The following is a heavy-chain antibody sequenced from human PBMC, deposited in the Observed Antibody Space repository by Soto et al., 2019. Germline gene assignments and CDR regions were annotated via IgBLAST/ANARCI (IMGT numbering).Heavy chain of an antibody. CDR1: GYSFTNYW. CDR3: ARIWEMATVAACDY. V-gene: IGHV5-51*01. D-gene: IGHD6-13*01. CDR2: IYPGDSDT. J-gene: IGHJ4*02. Sequence: PGESLKISCKGSGYSFTNYWIGWVRQMPGKGLEWMGIIYPGDSDTRYSPSFQGQGAISVDNSISTAYLQWSSLKASDTAMYYCARIWEMATVAACDYWGQGTMVTVSS.